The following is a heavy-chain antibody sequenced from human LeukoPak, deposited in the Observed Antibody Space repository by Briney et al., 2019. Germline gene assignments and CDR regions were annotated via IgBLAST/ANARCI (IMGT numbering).Heavy chain of an antibody. D-gene: IGHD5-18*01. CDR3: ARGIQLWSALYYYYMDV. Sequence: SVKVSCKASGGTFSSYAISWVRQAPGQGLEWMGGIISIFGTANYAQKFQGRVTITTDESTSTAYMELSSLRSEDTAVYYCARGIQLWSALYYYYMDVWGKGTTVTVSS. CDR2: IISIFGTA. V-gene: IGHV1-69*05. J-gene: IGHJ6*03. CDR1: GGTFSSYA.